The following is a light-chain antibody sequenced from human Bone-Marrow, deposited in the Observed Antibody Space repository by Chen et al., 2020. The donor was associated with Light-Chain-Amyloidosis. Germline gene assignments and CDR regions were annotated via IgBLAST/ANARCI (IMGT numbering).Light chain of an antibody. V-gene: IGLV2-14*01. J-gene: IGLJ1*01. CDR2: EVT. CDR3: SSYSITNTLV. CDR1: SSDVGGDNH. Sequence: QSALTQPASVSGSPGQSSTISCTGTSSDVGGDNHVSWYQQHPDKATKLMIYEVTNRPSWVPDRFSASKSDNTASLTISGLQTEDEADYFCSSYSITNTLVFGSGTSVTVL.